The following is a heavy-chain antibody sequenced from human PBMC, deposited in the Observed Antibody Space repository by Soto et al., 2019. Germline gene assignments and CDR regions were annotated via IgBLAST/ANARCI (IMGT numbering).Heavy chain of an antibody. CDR2: IIPIFGTA. J-gene: IGHJ5*02. V-gene: IGHV1-69*06. CDR3: ARKYCTNSVCPLEYNWFDP. Sequence: QVQLVQSGAEVKKPGSSVKVSCKASGGTFSSYAISWVRQAPGQGLEWMGGIIPIFGTANYAQKFQGRVTITADKSTSTAYMELSSLRSEDTAVYYCARKYCTNSVCPLEYNWFDPWGQGTLVTVSS. D-gene: IGHD2-8*01. CDR1: GGTFSSYA.